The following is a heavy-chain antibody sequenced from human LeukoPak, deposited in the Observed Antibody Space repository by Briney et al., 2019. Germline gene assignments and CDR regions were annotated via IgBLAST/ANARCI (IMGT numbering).Heavy chain of an antibody. CDR3: AKSPEDIVVVPAAMADD. Sequence: GGSLRLSCAASGFTFSSYSMNWARQAPGKGLEWVSAISGSGGSTYYADSVKGRFTISRDNSKNTLYLQMNSLRAEDTAVYYCAKSPEDIVVVPAAMADDWGQGTLVTVSS. CDR2: ISGSGGST. J-gene: IGHJ4*02. CDR1: GFTFSSYS. D-gene: IGHD2-2*01. V-gene: IGHV3-23*01.